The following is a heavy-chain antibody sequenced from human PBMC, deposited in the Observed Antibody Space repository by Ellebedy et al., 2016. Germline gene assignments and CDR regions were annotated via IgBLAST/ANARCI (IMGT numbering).Heavy chain of an antibody. CDR2: IYYSGST. V-gene: IGHV4-39*01. D-gene: IGHD7-27*01. CDR1: GGSISSSSYY. J-gene: IGHJ4*02. CDR3: ASFPTGESRNYFDY. Sequence: GSLRLSXTVSGGSISSSSYYWGWIRQPPGKGLEWIGSIYYSGSTYYNPSLKSRVTISVDTSKNQFSLKLSSVTAADTAVYYCASFPTGESRNYFDYWGQGTLVTVSS.